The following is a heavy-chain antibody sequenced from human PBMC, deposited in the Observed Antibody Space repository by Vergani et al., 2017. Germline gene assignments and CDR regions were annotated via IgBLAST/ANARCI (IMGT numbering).Heavy chain of an antibody. V-gene: IGHV3-49*05. CDR1: GFTFGDYA. CDR2: IRSKAYGGTT. J-gene: IGHJ4*02. Sequence: EVQLVESGGGLVKPGRSLRLSCTASGFTFGDYAMSWFRQAPGKGLEWVGFIRSKAYGGTTEYAASVKGRFTISRDNAKNSLYLQMNSLRAEDTAVYYCAKGYGDYVWSYHYFDYWGQGTLVTVSS. D-gene: IGHD4-17*01. CDR3: AKGYGDYVWSYHYFDY.